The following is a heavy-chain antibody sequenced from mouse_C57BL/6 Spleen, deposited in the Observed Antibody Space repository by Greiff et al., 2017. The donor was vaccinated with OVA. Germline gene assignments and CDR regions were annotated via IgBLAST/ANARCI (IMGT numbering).Heavy chain of an antibody. CDR3: ARSSDYDVPYY. CDR1: GYTFTDYY. CDR2: IYPGSGNT. J-gene: IGHJ2*01. Sequence: QVQLKQSGAELVRPGASVKLSCKASGYTFTDYYINWVKQRPGQGLEWIARIYPGSGNTYYNEKFKGKATLTAEKSSSTAYMQLSSLTSEDSAVYFCARSSDYDVPYYWGQGTTLTVSS. V-gene: IGHV1-76*01. D-gene: IGHD2-4*01.